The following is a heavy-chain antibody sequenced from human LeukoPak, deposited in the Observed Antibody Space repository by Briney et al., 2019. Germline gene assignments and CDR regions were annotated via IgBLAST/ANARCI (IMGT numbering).Heavy chain of an antibody. CDR1: GYTFTSYY. V-gene: IGHV1-46*01. J-gene: IGHJ4*02. Sequence: ASVKVSCKASGYTFTSYYMHWVRQAPGQGLEWMGVINPSGGSTSYAQKFQGRVTMTRDTSTSTVYMELSSLRSEGTAVYYCARVSGMVGAEYYFDYWGQGTLVTVSS. CDR3: ARVSGMVGAEYYFDY. CDR2: INPSGGST. D-gene: IGHD2-15*01.